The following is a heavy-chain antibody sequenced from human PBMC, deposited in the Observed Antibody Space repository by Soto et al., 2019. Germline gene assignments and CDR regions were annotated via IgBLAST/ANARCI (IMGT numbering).Heavy chain of an antibody. D-gene: IGHD3-3*01. CDR3: ARHKRDLRFLEWSYYFDY. CDR2: ISYDGSNK. CDR1: GFTFSSYA. Sequence: QVQLVESGGGVVQPGRFLRLSCAASGFTFSSYAIHWVRQAPGKGLEWVALISYDGSNKYYADSVKGRFTISRDNSKNTLYLQMNSLRAEDTAVYYCARHKRDLRFLEWSYYFDYWGQGTLVTVSS. V-gene: IGHV3-30-3*01. J-gene: IGHJ4*02.